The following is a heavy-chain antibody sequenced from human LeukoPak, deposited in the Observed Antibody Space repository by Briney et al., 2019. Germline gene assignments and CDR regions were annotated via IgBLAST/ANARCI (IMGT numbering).Heavy chain of an antibody. CDR1: GYIFTIYG. CDR3: AKAGGNSYAYMDV. Sequence: SSVKVSCKASGYIFTIYGISWVRLAPGQGLEGMGCISSNNGNTNYAQKLQGRVTITTDTSTSTAYMELRSLRSDDTAVYYWAKAGGNSYAYMDVWGKGTTVTVSS. V-gene: IGHV1-18*01. D-gene: IGHD5-18*01. CDR2: ISSNNGNT. J-gene: IGHJ6*03.